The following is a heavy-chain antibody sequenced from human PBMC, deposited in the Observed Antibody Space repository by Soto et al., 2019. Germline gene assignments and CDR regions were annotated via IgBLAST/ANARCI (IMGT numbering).Heavy chain of an antibody. J-gene: IGHJ6*02. D-gene: IGHD3-10*02. Sequence: QVQLVQSGAEVKEPGDSVRVSCEASGYTFTAYHIHWVRQAPGKGLEWMGWINPKFGDTTYAQDFQGRVSMTRDMSISTVYMEWSRLTSDDTAIYYCARNMDYYYGRGSGNGHGVWGQGTTVTVFS. CDR3: ARNMDYYYGRGSGNGHGV. CDR2: INPKFGDT. CDR1: GYTFTAYH. V-gene: IGHV1-2*02.